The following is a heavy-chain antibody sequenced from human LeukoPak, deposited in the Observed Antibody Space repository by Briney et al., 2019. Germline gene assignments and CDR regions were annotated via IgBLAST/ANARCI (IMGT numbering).Heavy chain of an antibody. Sequence: PGGSLRLSCAASGFTFSSYGMHWVRQAPGKGLEWVAFIRYDGSNKYYADSVKGRFTISRDNSKNTLYLQMNSLRAEDTAVYYCAKPPSYGDSIYSFDYWGQGTLVTVSS. D-gene: IGHD4-17*01. CDR1: GFTFSSYG. CDR3: AKPPSYGDSIYSFDY. V-gene: IGHV3-30*02. J-gene: IGHJ4*02. CDR2: IRYDGSNK.